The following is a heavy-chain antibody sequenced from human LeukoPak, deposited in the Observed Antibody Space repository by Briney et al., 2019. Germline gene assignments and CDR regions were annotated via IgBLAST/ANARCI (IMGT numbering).Heavy chain of an antibody. CDR2: ISYDGSNK. CDR3: ASSRTDSSGWYPGYYYYYGMDV. V-gene: IGHV3-30*03. CDR1: GFTFRSYG. D-gene: IGHD6-19*01. Sequence: GGSLRLSCAASGFTFRSYGMHWVRQAPGKGLEWVAVISYDGSNKYYADSVKGRFTISRDNSKNTLYLQMNSLRAEDTAVYYCASSRTDSSGWYPGYYYYYGMDVWGQGTTVTVSS. J-gene: IGHJ6*02.